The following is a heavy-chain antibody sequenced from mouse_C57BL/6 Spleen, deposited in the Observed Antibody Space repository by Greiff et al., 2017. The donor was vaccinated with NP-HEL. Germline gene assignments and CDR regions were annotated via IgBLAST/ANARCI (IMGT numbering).Heavy chain of an antibody. J-gene: IGHJ4*01. V-gene: IGHV10-1*01. D-gene: IGHD4-1*01. Sequence: EVQLQESGGGLVQPKGSLKLSCAASGFSFNTYAMNWVRQAPGKGLEWVARIRSKSNNYATYYADSVKDRFTISRDDSESMLYLQMNNLKTEDTAMYYCVSKWDVEEAMDAMDYWGQGTSVTVSS. CDR1: GFSFNTYA. CDR2: IRSKSNNYAT. CDR3: VSKWDVEEAMDAMDY.